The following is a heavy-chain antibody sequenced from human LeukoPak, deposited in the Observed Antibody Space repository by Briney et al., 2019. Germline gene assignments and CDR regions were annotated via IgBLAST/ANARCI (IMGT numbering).Heavy chain of an antibody. D-gene: IGHD6-19*01. J-gene: IGHJ4*02. CDR1: GFTFSTYP. V-gene: IGHV3-23*01. Sequence: GGSLRPSCAASGFTFSTYPMSWVRQAPGKGLEWVSGISGSGGSTYYADSVKGRFTISRDISKNTLYLQMNSLRAEDTAVYYCAKDEGSGWYYFDYWGQGSLVTVSS. CDR2: ISGSGGST. CDR3: AKDEGSGWYYFDY.